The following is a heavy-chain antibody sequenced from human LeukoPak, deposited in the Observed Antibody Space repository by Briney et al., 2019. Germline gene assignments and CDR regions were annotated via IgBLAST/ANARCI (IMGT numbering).Heavy chain of an antibody. CDR3: ARDWEYYDSSGRGYYFDY. CDR2: IKQDGSEK. D-gene: IGHD3-22*01. J-gene: IGHJ4*02. CDR1: GFTFSSYW. Sequence: QSGGSLRLSCAASGFTFSSYWMSWVRQAPGKGLEWVANIKQDGSEKYYVDSVKGRFTISRDNAKNSLYLQMNSLRAEDTAVYYCARDWEYYDSSGRGYYFDYWGRGTLVTVSS. V-gene: IGHV3-7*01.